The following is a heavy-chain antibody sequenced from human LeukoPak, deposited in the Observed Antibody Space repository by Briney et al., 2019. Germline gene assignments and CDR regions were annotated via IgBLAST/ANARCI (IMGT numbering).Heavy chain of an antibody. Sequence: PSQTLSLTCTVSGDSISSGDYFWSWIRQPAGKGLEWIGRMSSSGISTYSPSLKSRVTISIDTSRNQFSMNLNSVTAADTAVYYCAKGAGPPWFDPWGQGTLVTVSS. V-gene: IGHV4-61*02. J-gene: IGHJ5*02. CDR3: AKGAGPPWFDP. D-gene: IGHD6-19*01. CDR2: MSSSGIS. CDR1: GDSISSGDYF.